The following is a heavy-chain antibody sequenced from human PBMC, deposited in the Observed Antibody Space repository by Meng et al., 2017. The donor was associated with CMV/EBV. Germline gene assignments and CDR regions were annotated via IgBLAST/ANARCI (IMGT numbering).Heavy chain of an antibody. D-gene: IGHD1-20*01. CDR2: MNPNSGNT. V-gene: IGHV1-8*01. CDR1: GYTFTSYD. Sequence: ASVKVSCKASGYTFTSYDINWVRQATGQGLEWMGWMNPNSGNTGYAQKFQGRVTMTRNTSISTAYMELSSLRSEDTAVYYCARDATGITGTRSYYYYYGMDVWGQGTTVTVSS. J-gene: IGHJ6*02. CDR3: ARDATGITGTRSYYYYYGMDV.